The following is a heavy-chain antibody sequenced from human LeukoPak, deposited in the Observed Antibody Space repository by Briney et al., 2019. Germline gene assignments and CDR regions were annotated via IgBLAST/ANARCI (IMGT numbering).Heavy chain of an antibody. CDR3: ARPRVAGSLDY. CDR2: ISRYNAKT. CDR1: GYTFTSYG. J-gene: IGHJ4*02. D-gene: IGHD6-19*01. V-gene: IGHV1-18*01. Sequence: ASVKVSCKTSGYTFTSYGISWVRQAPGQGLEWKGWISRYNAKTNYIQKFQGRVTMTIDTSTTTVYMELRSLRSDDTAVYYCARPRVAGSLDYWGQGTLVTVSS.